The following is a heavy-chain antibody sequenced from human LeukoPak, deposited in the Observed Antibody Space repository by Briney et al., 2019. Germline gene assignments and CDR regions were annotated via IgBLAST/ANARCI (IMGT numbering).Heavy chain of an antibody. J-gene: IGHJ4*01. V-gene: IGHV3-74*01. Sequence: GGSLRLSCAASGFTFSTYWMHWVRQAPGKGLVWVSRINSDGSGTGFADSLNGRFTISRDNAKNILYLQMNSLRAEDTAVYYCVREFYSALWDWGQGTLVTVYS. CDR2: INSDGSGT. D-gene: IGHD2-21*01. CDR1: GFTFSTYW. CDR3: VREFYSALWD.